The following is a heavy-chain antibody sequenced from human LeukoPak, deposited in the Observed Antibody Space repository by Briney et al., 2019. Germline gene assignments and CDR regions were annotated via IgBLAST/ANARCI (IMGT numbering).Heavy chain of an antibody. D-gene: IGHD5-24*01. Sequence: GSLRLSCAASGFTFSSYWMSWVRQPPGRGLEWVANIKQDGSEKYYVDSVKGRFTISRDNAKNSLYLQMNSLRAEDTAVYYCARVSMATISFDYWGQGTLVTVSS. CDR3: ARVSMATISFDY. V-gene: IGHV3-7*01. J-gene: IGHJ4*02. CDR2: IKQDGSEK. CDR1: GFTFSSYW.